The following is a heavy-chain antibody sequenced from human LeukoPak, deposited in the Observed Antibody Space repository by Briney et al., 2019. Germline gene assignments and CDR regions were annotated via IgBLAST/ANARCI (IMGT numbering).Heavy chain of an antibody. CDR3: ARVRQLLLGGYYYYMDV. D-gene: IGHD2-2*01. CDR1: GGSISSYY. Sequence: SETLSLTCTVSGGSISSYYWSWIRQPPGKGLEWIGYIYYSGSTNYNPSLKSRVTISVDTSKNQFSLKLSSATAADTAVYYCARVRQLLLGGYYYYMDVWGKGTTVTVSS. V-gene: IGHV4-59*01. J-gene: IGHJ6*03. CDR2: IYYSGST.